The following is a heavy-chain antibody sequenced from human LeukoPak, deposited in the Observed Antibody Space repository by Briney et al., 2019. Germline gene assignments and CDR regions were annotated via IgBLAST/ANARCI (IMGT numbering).Heavy chain of an antibody. CDR2: IYTSGST. CDR3: AREDHYGDYDQH. J-gene: IGHJ1*01. V-gene: IGHV4-4*07. D-gene: IGHD4-17*01. Sequence: SETLSLTCTVSGGSISSYYWSWVRQPAEKGLEWIGRIYTSGSTNYNPSLKSRVTMSVDTSKNQFSLKLSSVTAADTAVYYCAREDHYGDYDQHWGQGTLVTVSS. CDR1: GGSISSYY.